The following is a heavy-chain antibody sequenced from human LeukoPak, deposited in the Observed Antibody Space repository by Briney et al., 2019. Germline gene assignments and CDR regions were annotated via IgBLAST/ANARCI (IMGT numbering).Heavy chain of an antibody. D-gene: IGHD2-2*01. CDR1: GFTFSSYA. CDR3: AKDLGYCSSTSCSWDY. J-gene: IGHJ4*02. V-gene: IGHV3-23*03. Sequence: GGSLRLSCAASGFTFSSYAMSWVRQAPGKGLEWVSVIYSGGSTYYADSVKGRFTISRDNSKNTLYLQLNSLRAEDTAVYYCAKDLGYCSSTSCSWDYWGQGTLVTVSS. CDR2: IYSGGST.